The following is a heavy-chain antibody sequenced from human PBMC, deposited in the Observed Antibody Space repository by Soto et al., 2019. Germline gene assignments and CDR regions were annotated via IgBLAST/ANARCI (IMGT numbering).Heavy chain of an antibody. CDR1: GFTFSSYA. CDR3: AKDTDMVLVQAPSGMDV. CDR2: ISGSGGST. Sequence: PGGSLRLSCAASGFTFSSYAMSWVRQAPGKGLEWVSAISGSGGSTYYADSVKGRFTISRDNSKNTLYLQMNSLRAEDTAVYYCAKDTDMVLVQAPSGMDVWGQGTTVTVSS. J-gene: IGHJ6*02. D-gene: IGHD2-2*01. V-gene: IGHV3-23*01.